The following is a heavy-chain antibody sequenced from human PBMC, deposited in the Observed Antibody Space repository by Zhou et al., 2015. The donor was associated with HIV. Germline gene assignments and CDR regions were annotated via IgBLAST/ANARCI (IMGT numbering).Heavy chain of an antibody. Sequence: QVQLVQSGAEVKKPGASVKVSCKASGYTFTSYGISWVRQAPGQGLEWMGWISAYNGNTNYAQKLQGRVTMTTDTSTSTAYMELRSLRSDDTAVYYCASTDGGYCSSTSCYYFDYWGQGTLVTVSS. J-gene: IGHJ4*02. CDR2: ISAYNGNT. CDR1: GYTFTSYG. CDR3: ASTDGGYCSSTSCYYFDY. D-gene: IGHD2-2*01. V-gene: IGHV1-18*01.